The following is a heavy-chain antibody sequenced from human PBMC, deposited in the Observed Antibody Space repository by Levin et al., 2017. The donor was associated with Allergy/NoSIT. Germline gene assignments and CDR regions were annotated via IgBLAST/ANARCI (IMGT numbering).Heavy chain of an antibody. V-gene: IGHV1-2*02. CDR3: ARDGGLLWFGDHGLGFDY. CDR1: GYTFTGYY. J-gene: IGHJ4*02. CDR2: INPNSGGT. D-gene: IGHD3-10*01. Sequence: GESLKISCKASGYTFTGYYMHWVRQAPGQGLEWMGWINPNSGGTNYAQKFQGRVTMTRDTSISTAYMELSRLRSDDTAVYYCARDGGLLWFGDHGLGFDYWGQGTLVTVSS.